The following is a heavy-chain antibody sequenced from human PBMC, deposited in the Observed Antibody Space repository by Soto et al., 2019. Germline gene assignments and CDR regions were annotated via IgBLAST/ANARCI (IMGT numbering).Heavy chain of an antibody. D-gene: IGHD4-4*01. CDR2: ISAYNGNT. CDR1: GYTFTSYG. J-gene: IGHJ3*02. CDR3: ARVAHTTVTTLGAFDI. Sequence: QVQLVQSGAEVKKPGASVKDSCKASGYTFTSYGISWVRQAPRQGLEWMGWISAYNGNTNYAQKLQGRVTITTDTSTSTAYMELRSLRSDDTAVFYCARVAHTTVTTLGAFDIWGQGTMVTVSS. V-gene: IGHV1-18*01.